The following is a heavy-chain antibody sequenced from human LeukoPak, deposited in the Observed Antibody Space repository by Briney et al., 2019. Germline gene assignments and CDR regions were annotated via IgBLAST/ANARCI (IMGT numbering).Heavy chain of an antibody. CDR3: ARRNSSSRADDAFDI. CDR1: GYTFTSYG. J-gene: IGHJ3*02. Sequence: SVKVSCKASGYTFTSYGISWVRQAPGQGLEWMGRIIPILGIANYAQKFQGRVTITADKSTSTAYMELSSLRSEDTAVYYCARRNSSSRADDAFDIWGQGTMVTVSS. CDR2: IIPILGIA. V-gene: IGHV1-69*04. D-gene: IGHD6-13*01.